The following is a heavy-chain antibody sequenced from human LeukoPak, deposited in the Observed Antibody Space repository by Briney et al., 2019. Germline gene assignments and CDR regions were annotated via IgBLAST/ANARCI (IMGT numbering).Heavy chain of an antibody. CDR3: ARGGYFDF. Sequence: PSETLSLTCAVSGGSIGDSYWWTWVRQPPGKGLEWIGEIYYSGSTNYNPSLKSRVTMSVDTSKNQFSLKLSSVTAADTAVYYCARGGYFDFWGQGTLVTVSS. CDR2: IYYSGST. V-gene: IGHV4-4*02. CDR1: GGSIGDSYW. J-gene: IGHJ4*02.